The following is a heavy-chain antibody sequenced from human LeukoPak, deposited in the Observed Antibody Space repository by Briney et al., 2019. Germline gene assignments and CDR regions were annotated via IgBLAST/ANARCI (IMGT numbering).Heavy chain of an antibody. D-gene: IGHD2-2*03. CDR3: ARDGYCSSTSCYYYYGMDV. V-gene: IGHV3-48*03. Sequence: GGSLRLSCAASGFTFSSYEMNWVRQAPGKGLEGVAYISSSGSNIYYADSVKGGFTISRDNSKNSLYLQMNSLRAEDTAVYYCARDGYCSSTSCYYYYGMDVWGKGTTVTVAS. CDR2: ISSSGSNI. CDR1: GFTFSSYE. J-gene: IGHJ6*04.